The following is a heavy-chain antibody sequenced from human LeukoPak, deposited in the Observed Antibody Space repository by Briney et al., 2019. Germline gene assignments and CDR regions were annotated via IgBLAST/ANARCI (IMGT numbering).Heavy chain of an antibody. CDR1: GYTFTSYG. CDR2: ISAYNGNT. J-gene: IGHJ4*02. Sequence: GASVKVSCKASGYTFTSYGISWVRQAPGQGLEWMGWISAYNGNTNYAQKLQGRVTMTTDTSTSTAYMELRSLRSDDTAVYYCARDGYYYDSSGYGEPGYWGQGTLVTVSS. V-gene: IGHV1-18*01. CDR3: ARDGYYYDSSGYGEPGY. D-gene: IGHD3-22*01.